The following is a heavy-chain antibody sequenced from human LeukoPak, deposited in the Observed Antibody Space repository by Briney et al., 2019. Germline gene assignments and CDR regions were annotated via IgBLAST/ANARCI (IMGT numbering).Heavy chain of an antibody. D-gene: IGHD5-24*01. CDR1: EFTFSHFA. Sequence: GRSLRLSCAVSEFTFSHFAMHWVRQAPGKGLEWVAVVSSHGNDGYYADSVKGRFTISRDNSKNTLYLQIDSLRAEDTAIYYCTRDAYNFNDFDYWGQGTLVTVSS. CDR2: VSSHGNDG. J-gene: IGHJ4*02. V-gene: IGHV3-30*01. CDR3: TRDAYNFNDFDY.